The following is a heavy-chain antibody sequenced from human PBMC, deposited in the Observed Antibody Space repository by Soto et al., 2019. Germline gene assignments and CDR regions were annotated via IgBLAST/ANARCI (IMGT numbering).Heavy chain of an antibody. CDR1: GYTFTTYG. CDR3: ARVTGRSGWYDFGNWFDP. V-gene: IGHV1-18*01. J-gene: IGHJ5*01. D-gene: IGHD6-19*01. CDR2: ISTTNGRT. Sequence: QVQLVQSGAEVKKPGASVKVSCKATGYTFTTYGISWMRQAHGQGLEWMGWISTTNGRTGYAPEFQGRVPMTTDTSTTTAYMDLRILRSADTAVYYCARVTGRSGWYDFGNWFDPWGQGSMVIVSS.